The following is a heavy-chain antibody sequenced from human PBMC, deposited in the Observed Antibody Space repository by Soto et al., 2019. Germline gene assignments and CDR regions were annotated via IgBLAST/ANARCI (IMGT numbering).Heavy chain of an antibody. CDR1: GASISSYD. J-gene: IGHJ4*02. V-gene: IGHV4-59*01. D-gene: IGHD6-13*01. CDR3: ARSGAAPGAHIDE. Sequence: PSVTLSLTRNVSGASISSYDLSSIRQSPGKGLEWLGYVYYTGSTNYSPSLRSRVSISVDTSKNEFSLRLSSVTAADTAVYFWARSGAAPGAHIDEWGQGTQVTVS. CDR2: VYYTGST.